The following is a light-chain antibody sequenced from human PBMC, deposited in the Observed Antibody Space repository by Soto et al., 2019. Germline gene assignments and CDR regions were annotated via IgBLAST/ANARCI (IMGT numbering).Light chain of an antibody. Sequence: SVLTQPASVSGSLGQSITISCTGTSVDVGGYNYVSWYQHHPGKAPRLLIFEVSNRPSGVSNRFSGSKSGNTASLTISGLQAEDEADYYCTSYTIKTTYVFGTGTKVT. CDR3: TSYTIKTTYV. J-gene: IGLJ1*01. CDR1: SVDVGGYNY. V-gene: IGLV2-14*01. CDR2: EVS.